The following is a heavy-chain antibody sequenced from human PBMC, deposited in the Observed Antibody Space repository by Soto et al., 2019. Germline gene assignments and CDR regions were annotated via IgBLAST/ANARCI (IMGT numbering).Heavy chain of an antibody. J-gene: IGHJ4*02. Sequence: GASVKVSCKASGYTFTSYAMHWVRQAPGQRLEWMGWINAGNGNTKYSQKFQGWVTMTRDTSISTAYMELSRLRSDDTAVYYCARDDSRYCSGGSCYGKFDYWGQGTLVTVSS. V-gene: IGHV1-3*01. CDR1: GYTFTSYA. CDR2: INAGNGNT. CDR3: ARDDSRYCSGGSCYGKFDY. D-gene: IGHD2-15*01.